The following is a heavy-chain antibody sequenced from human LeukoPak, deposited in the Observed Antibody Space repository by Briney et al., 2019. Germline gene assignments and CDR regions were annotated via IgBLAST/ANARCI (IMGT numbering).Heavy chain of an antibody. CDR2: INPNSGGT. CDR3: ARLYHNCGGDCYPYFDY. V-gene: IGHV1-2*02. D-gene: IGHD2-21*01. CDR1: GYAFTGYY. J-gene: IGHJ4*02. Sequence: ASVKVSCKASGYAFTGYYMHWVRQAPGQGLEWMGWINPNSGGTNYAQKFQGRVTMTRDTSISTAYMELSRLRSDDTAVYYCARLYHNCGGDCYPYFDYWGQGTLVTVSS.